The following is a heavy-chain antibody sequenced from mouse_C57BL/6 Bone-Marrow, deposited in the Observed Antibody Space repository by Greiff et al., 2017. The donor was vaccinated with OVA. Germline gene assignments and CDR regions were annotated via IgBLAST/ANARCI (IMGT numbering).Heavy chain of an antibody. Sequence: VQLQQPGAELVRPGTSVKLSCKASGYTFTSYWMPWVKQRPGQGLEWIGVIDPSDSYTNYNQKFKGKATLTVDTSSSTAYMQLSSLTSEDSAVYYCARLGAMDYWGQGTSVTVSS. D-gene: IGHD4-1*01. CDR3: ARLGAMDY. CDR1: GYTFTSYW. J-gene: IGHJ4*01. V-gene: IGHV1-59*01. CDR2: IDPSDSYT.